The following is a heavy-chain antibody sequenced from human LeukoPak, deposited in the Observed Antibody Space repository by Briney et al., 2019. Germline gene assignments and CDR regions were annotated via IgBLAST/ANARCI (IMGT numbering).Heavy chain of an antibody. D-gene: IGHD3-22*01. Sequence: SETLSLTCTVSGGSISSYYWSWIRQPPGKGLEWIGYIHYSGSTNYNPSLKSRVTISVDTSKNQFSLKLSSVTAADTAVYYCARDAGYYDSSGYHLFDYWGQGTLVTVSS. CDR3: ARDAGYYDSSGYHLFDY. CDR1: GGSISSYY. J-gene: IGHJ4*02. CDR2: IHYSGST. V-gene: IGHV4-59*01.